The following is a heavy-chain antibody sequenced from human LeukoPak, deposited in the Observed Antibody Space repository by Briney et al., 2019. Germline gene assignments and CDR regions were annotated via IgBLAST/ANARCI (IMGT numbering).Heavy chain of an antibody. CDR2: IIPIFGTA. J-gene: IGHJ6*02. CDR3: ARDMLGYCSSTSCYSTGYYYGMDV. Sequence: ASVKVSCKASGGTFSSYAISWVRQAPGQGLEWMGGIIPIFGTANYAQKFQGRVTMTRDTSTSTVYMELSSLRSEDTAVYYCARDMLGYCSSTSCYSTGYYYGMDVWGQGTTVTVSS. D-gene: IGHD2-2*01. V-gene: IGHV1-69*05. CDR1: GGTFSSYA.